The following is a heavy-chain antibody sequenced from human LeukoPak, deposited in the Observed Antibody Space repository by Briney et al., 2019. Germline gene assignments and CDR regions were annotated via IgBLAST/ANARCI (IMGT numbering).Heavy chain of an antibody. CDR3: ARDHTYYDILTGYSFGAFDI. CDR1: GGSISSDY. CDR2: IYYSGGT. Sequence: PSETLSLTCTVSGGSISSDYWSWIRQPPGKGLEWMGYIYYSGGTNYNPSLKSRVAISVDSSKNQFSLKLSSVTAADTAVYYCARDHTYYDILTGYSFGAFDIWGQGTMVTVSS. J-gene: IGHJ3*02. D-gene: IGHD3-9*01. V-gene: IGHV4-59*01.